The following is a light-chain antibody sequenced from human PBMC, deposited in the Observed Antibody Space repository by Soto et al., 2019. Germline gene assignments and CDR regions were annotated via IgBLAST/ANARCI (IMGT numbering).Light chain of an antibody. CDR2: EVS. V-gene: IGLV2-8*01. Sequence: QSVLTQPPSASVSPGPSVTISCTGTSSDVGGYNYVSWYQQHPGKAPKLMIYEVSKRPSGVPDRFSGSKSGNTASLTVAGLQPEDEADYYCSSYAGSNKAVFGTGTKLTVL. CDR1: SSDVGGYNY. CDR3: SSYAGSNKAV. J-gene: IGLJ1*01.